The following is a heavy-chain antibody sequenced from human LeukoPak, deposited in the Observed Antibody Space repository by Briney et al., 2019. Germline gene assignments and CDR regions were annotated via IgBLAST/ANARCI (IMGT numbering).Heavy chain of an antibody. CDR1: GGSISSGSYY. CDR2: IYTSGST. V-gene: IGHV4-61*02. D-gene: IGHD5-12*01. J-gene: IGHJ4*02. CDR3: ARIPPYNGYDFHDG. Sequence: PSETLSLTCTVSGGSISSGSYYWSWIRQPAGKGLEWIGRIYTSGSTNYNPSLKSRVTISVDTSKNQFSLKLSSVTAADTAVYYCARIPPYNGYDFHDGWGQGTLVTVSS.